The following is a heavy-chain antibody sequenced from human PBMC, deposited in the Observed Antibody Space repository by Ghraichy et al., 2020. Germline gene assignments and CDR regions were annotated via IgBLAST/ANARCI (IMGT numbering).Heavy chain of an antibody. CDR1: GGSFSGYY. D-gene: IGHD3-22*01. CDR2: INHSGST. J-gene: IGHJ6*02. V-gene: IGHV4-34*01. CDR3: ARNYDSSGYYYYYYGMDV. Sequence: SQTLSLTCAVYGGSFSGYYWSWIRQPPGKGLEWIGEINHSGSTNYNPSLKSRVTISVDTSKNQFSLKLSSVTAADTAVYYCARNYDSSGYYYYYYGMDVWGQGTTVTVSS.